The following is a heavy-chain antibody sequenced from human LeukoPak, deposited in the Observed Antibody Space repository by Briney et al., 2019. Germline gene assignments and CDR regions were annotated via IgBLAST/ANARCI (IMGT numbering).Heavy chain of an antibody. Sequence: KPSQTLSLTCTVSGGSISSGGYYWSWIRQPPGKGLEWIGYIYHSGSTYYNPSLKSRVTISVDRSKNQFSLKLSSVTAADTAVYYCARDHSAYPTHQDYWGQGTLVTVSS. J-gene: IGHJ4*02. CDR3: ARDHSAYPTHQDY. V-gene: IGHV4-30-2*01. CDR2: IYHSGST. D-gene: IGHD5-12*01. CDR1: GGSISSGGYY.